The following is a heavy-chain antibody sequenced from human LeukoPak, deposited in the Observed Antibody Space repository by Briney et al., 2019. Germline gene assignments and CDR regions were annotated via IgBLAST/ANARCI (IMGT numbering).Heavy chain of an antibody. J-gene: IGHJ4*02. V-gene: IGHV3-11*01. CDR3: ARYRVITNDYFDY. Sequence: PGGSLRLSCAASGFTFSSYAMSWIRRAPGKGLEWVSYISHSGNTIREADSVRGRFTISRDNAQNSLYLQMNSLRAEDTAVYYCARYRVITNDYFDYWGQGTLVTVSS. CDR1: GFTFSSYA. CDR2: ISHSGNTI. D-gene: IGHD3-16*01.